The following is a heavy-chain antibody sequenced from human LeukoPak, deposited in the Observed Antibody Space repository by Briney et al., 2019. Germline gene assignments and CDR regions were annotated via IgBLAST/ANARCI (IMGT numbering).Heavy chain of an antibody. Sequence: GGSLRLSCAASGFTFSSYWMSWVRQAPGKGLEWVANIQQDGSAKYYVDSVKGRLTISRDNAKNSLYLQMNSLRAEDTAVYYCAKDIAPEYYYDSSGLDWGQGTLVTVSS. J-gene: IGHJ4*02. V-gene: IGHV3-7*01. D-gene: IGHD3-22*01. CDR2: IQQDGSAK. CDR3: AKDIAPEYYYDSSGLD. CDR1: GFTFSSYW.